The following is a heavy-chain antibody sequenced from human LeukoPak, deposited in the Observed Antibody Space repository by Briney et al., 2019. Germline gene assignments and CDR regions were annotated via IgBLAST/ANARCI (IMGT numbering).Heavy chain of an antibody. CDR1: GFTFNSYA. D-gene: IGHD3-22*01. CDR2: IYSGGST. CDR3: ARSQVDYYDSSGEFYGMDV. J-gene: IGHJ6*02. Sequence: PGRSLRLSCAASGFTFNSYAMHWVRQAPGKGLEWVSVIYSGGSTYYADSVKGRFTISRDNSKNTLYLQMNSLRAEDTAVYYCARSQVDYYDSSGEFYGMDVWGQGTTVTVSS. V-gene: IGHV3-53*01.